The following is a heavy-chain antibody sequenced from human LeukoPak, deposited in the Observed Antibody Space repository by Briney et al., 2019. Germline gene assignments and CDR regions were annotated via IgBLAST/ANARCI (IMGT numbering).Heavy chain of an antibody. CDR3: ARNYASGNYFDFYYYNMDV. J-gene: IGHJ6*02. CDR2: IHYSGST. D-gene: IGHD3-10*01. CDR1: GGXISSGDYY. Sequence: SETLSLTCTVSGGXISSGDYYWSWIRQPPGKGLEWIGYIHYSGSTNNNPSLKSRLTISIDTSKNQFSLKLSSVTAADTAVYYCARNYASGNYFDFYYYNMDVWGQGTTVTVSS. V-gene: IGHV4-61*08.